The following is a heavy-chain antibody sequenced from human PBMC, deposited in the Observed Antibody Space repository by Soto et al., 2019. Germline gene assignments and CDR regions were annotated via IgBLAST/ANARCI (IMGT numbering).Heavy chain of an antibody. CDR2: ITRDGYNK. Sequence: GGSLRLSCAGSGFIFKNYALNWVRQAPGKGLEWVASITRDGYNKYYADSVKGRFTISRDNSRDTLSLQMTALRTENSSIYYCTKSSGGSSSVGMDYWGQGTRVTVSS. CDR1: GFIFKNYA. J-gene: IGHJ4*02. V-gene: IGHV3-30*04. D-gene: IGHD6-6*01. CDR3: TKSSGGSSSVGMDY.